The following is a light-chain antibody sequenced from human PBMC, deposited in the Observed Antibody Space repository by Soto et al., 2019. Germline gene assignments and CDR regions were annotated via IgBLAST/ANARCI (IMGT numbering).Light chain of an antibody. V-gene: IGLV2-14*01. Sequence: QSALTQPASVSGSPGQSITISCTGSNSDIGGYNSVSWYQQHPGKAPKLLIFGVTNRPSGVSDRFSGSKSGNTASLTISGLQAEDEADYYCSSYTSSSTLFGTGTKLTVL. CDR1: NSDIGGYNS. J-gene: IGLJ1*01. CDR3: SSYTSSSTL. CDR2: GVT.